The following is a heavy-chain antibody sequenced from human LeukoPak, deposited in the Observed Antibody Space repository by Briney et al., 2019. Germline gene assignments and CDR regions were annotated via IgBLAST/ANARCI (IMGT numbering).Heavy chain of an antibody. V-gene: IGHV1-3*01. CDR3: ARGYYDFWSGYYIRHNNWFDP. CDR2: INAGNGNT. CDR1: GYTFTSYA. J-gene: IGHJ5*02. D-gene: IGHD3-3*01. Sequence: ASVKVSCKASGYTFTSYAMHWVRQAPGQGLEWMGWINAGNGNTKYSQKFQGRVTITRDTSASTAYMELSSLRSEDTAVYYCARGYYDFWSGYYIRHNNWFDPWGQGTLVTVSS.